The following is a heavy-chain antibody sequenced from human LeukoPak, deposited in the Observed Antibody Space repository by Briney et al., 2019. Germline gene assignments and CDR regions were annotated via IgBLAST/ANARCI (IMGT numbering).Heavy chain of an antibody. CDR1: GGSFSGYY. Sequence: SETLSLTCAVYGGSFSGYYWSWIRQPPGKGLEWIGEINHSGSTNYNPSLKSRVTISVDTSKNQFSLKLSSVTAADTAVYYCAVKYYDSSGYYGLFDYWGQGTLVTVSS. J-gene: IGHJ4*02. V-gene: IGHV4-34*01. D-gene: IGHD3-22*01. CDR3: AVKYYDSSGYYGLFDY. CDR2: INHSGST.